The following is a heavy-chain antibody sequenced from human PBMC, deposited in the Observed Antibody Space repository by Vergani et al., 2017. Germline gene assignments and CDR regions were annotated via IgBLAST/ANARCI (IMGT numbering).Heavy chain of an antibody. J-gene: IGHJ6*02. Sequence: QVQLVQSGAEVKKPGASVKVSCKVSGYTLTELSMHWVRQAPGKGLEWMGGFDPEDGETIYAQKFQGRVTMTEDTSTDTASMELSSLRSEDTAVYYCATTGVGSGSYPLYFYGMDVWGQGTTVTVSS. CDR2: FDPEDGET. CDR3: ATTGVGSGSYPLYFYGMDV. CDR1: GYTLTELS. D-gene: IGHD3-10*01. V-gene: IGHV1-24*01.